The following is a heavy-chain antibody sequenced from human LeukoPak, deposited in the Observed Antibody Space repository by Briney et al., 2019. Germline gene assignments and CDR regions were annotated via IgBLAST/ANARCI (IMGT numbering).Heavy chain of an antibody. CDR1: GGTFSSYA. V-gene: IGHV1-69*13. CDR2: IIPIFGTA. CDR3: ARALRERYYYYYMDV. D-gene: IGHD5-24*01. J-gene: IGHJ6*03. Sequence: ASVMVSCKASGGTFSSYAISWVRQAPGQGLEWMGGIIPIFGTANYAQKFQGRVTITADESTSTAYMALSSLRSEDTAVYYCARALRERYYYYYMDVWGKGTTVTVSS.